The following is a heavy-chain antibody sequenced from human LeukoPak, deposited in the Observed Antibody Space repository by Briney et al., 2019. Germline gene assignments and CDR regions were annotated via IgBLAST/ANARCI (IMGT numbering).Heavy chain of an antibody. CDR2: INHSGST. V-gene: IGHV4-34*01. J-gene: IGHJ4*02. CDR1: GGSFSGYY. CDR3: ARRSYYDFWSGYSDGFDY. D-gene: IGHD3-3*01. Sequence: PSETLSLTCAVYGGSFSGYYWSWIRQPPGKGLEWIGEINHSGSTNYNPSLKSRVTISVGTSKNQFSLKLSSVTAADTAVYYCARRSYYDFWSGYSDGFDYWGQGTLVTVSS.